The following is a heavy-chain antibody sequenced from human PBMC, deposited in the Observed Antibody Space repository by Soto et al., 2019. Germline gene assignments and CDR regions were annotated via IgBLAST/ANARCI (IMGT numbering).Heavy chain of an antibody. V-gene: IGHV4-30-4*01. CDR2: IYYSGST. J-gene: IGHJ6*02. CDR1: GGSISSGDYY. D-gene: IGHD2-8*01. Sequence: SETLSLTCTVSGGSISSGDYYWSWIRQPPGKGLEWIGYIYYSGSTYYNPSLKSRVTISVDTSKNQFSLKLSSVTAADTAVYYCARDGDYCTNGVCYGMDVWGQGTTVTVSS. CDR3: ARDGDYCTNGVCYGMDV.